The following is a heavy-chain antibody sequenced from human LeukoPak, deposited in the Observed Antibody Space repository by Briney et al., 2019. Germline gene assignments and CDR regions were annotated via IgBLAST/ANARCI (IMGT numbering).Heavy chain of an antibody. CDR3: ARVPYDSSGYYAPNDAFDI. J-gene: IGHJ3*02. CDR2: IYYSGST. Sequence: SETLSLTCTVSGGSISSGGYYWSWIRQHPGKGLEWIGYIYYSGSTYYNPSLKSRVTISVDTSKNQFSLKLSSVTAADTAVYYCARVPYDSSGYYAPNDAFDIWGQGTMVTASS. D-gene: IGHD3-22*01. V-gene: IGHV4-31*03. CDR1: GGSISSGGYY.